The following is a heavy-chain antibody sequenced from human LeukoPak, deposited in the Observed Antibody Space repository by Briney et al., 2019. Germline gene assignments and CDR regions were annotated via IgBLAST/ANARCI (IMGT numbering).Heavy chain of an antibody. V-gene: IGHV3-15*01. CDR1: GFTFSNAW. Sequence: PGGSLRLSCAASGFTFSNAWISWVRQAPGKGLEWVGRIKSKTDGGTTDYAAPVRGRFTISRDDSKNTLYLQMNSLKTEDTAVYYCTTPPNYGDYGFLGYWGQGTLVTVSS. CDR3: TTPPNYGDYGFLGY. D-gene: IGHD4-17*01. J-gene: IGHJ4*02. CDR2: IKSKTDGGTT.